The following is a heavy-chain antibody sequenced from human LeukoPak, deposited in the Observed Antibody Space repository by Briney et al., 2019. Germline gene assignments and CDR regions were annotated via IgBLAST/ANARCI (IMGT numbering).Heavy chain of an antibody. CDR3: ARDHFGSLDS. J-gene: IGHJ4*02. CDR2: DYCGGNT. D-gene: IGHD3-10*01. V-gene: IGHV4-61*01. CDR1: GFSVTTDSYC. Sequence: PSETLSLTCTVSGFSVTTDSYCCGWIRQPPGKGLEWIGYDYCGGNTNYDPSLKRRVTISVDTSKNQFSLTLTSVTAADTAVYFCARDHFGSLDSWGQGILVTVSS.